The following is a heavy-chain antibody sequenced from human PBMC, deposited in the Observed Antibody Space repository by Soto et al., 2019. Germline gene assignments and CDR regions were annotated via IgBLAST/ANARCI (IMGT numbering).Heavy chain of an antibody. CDR2: ISSDGANK. D-gene: IGHD2-8*01. V-gene: IGHV3-23*01. CDR1: GFTVNSRSSHG. Sequence: GGSVRLYCAVFGFTVNSRSSHGMSWVRQAPGKGPEWVSTISSDGANKHYAESVKGRFTISNDTSRNTVDLHMNSLGAEHTPSHSRASWVSQHFDYWGQGILVTVSS. CDR3: ASWVSQHFDY. J-gene: IGHJ4*02.